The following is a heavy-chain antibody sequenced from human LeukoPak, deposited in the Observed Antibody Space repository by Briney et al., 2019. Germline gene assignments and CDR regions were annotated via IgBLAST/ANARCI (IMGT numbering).Heavy chain of an antibody. CDR3: ASLYCSSTSCYDYYYYYMDV. Sequence: SETLSLTCTVSGGSISNSSYYWGWIRQPPGKGLEWLGSIYYSGSTYYNPSLKSRVTISVDTSKNQFSLKLSSVTAADTAVYYCASLYCSSTSCYDYYYYYMDVWGKGTTVTVSS. CDR2: IYYSGST. CDR1: GGSISNSSYY. V-gene: IGHV4-39*07. D-gene: IGHD2-2*01. J-gene: IGHJ6*03.